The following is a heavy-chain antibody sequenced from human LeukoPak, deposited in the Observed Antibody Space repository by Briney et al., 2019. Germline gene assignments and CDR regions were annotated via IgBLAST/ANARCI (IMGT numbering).Heavy chain of an antibody. V-gene: IGHV4-4*07. J-gene: IGHJ6*03. CDR2: IYTSGST. CDR3: AREGIAARPRNYYYMDV. D-gene: IGHD6-6*01. Sequence: SETLSLTCTVSGGSISSYYWSWIRQPAGEGLQWIGRIYTSGSTNYNPSLKSRVTMSVDTSKNQFSLKLSSVTAADTAVYYCAREGIAARPRNYYYMDVWGKGTTVTVS. CDR1: GGSISSYY.